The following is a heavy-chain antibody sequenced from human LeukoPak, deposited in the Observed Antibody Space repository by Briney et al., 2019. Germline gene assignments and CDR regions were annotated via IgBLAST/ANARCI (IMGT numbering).Heavy chain of an antibody. CDR1: GFTFSSYE. CDR2: INSDGSGT. Sequence: GGSLRLSCAASGFTFSSYEMNWVRQAPGKGLVWVSRINSDGSGTSDADFVKGRFTISRDNSKNTLYLQMNSLRAEDTAMYYCARDRLTNDAFDIWGQGTMVTVSS. CDR3: ARDRLTNDAFDI. V-gene: IGHV3-74*01. J-gene: IGHJ3*02. D-gene: IGHD2-8*01.